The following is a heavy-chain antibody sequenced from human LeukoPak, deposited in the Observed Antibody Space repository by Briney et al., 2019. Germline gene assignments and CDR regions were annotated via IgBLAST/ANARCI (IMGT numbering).Heavy chain of an antibody. CDR2: TYYRSKWYN. J-gene: IGHJ4*02. CDR3: ARGPYSSGWIFDY. D-gene: IGHD6-19*01. CDR1: GDGVSSNSAA. V-gene: IGHV6-1*01. Sequence: SQTLSLTCAITGDGVSSNSAAWNWIRQSPSRGLEWLGRTYYRSKWYNDYAVSVKSRITINPDTFKNQFSLQLNSVTPEDTAVYYCARGPYSSGWIFDYWGQGTLVTASS.